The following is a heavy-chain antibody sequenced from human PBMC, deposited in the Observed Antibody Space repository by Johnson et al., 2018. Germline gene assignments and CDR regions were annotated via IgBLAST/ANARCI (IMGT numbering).Heavy chain of an antibody. CDR2: IWYDGSNK. CDR1: GFTFSSYG. J-gene: IGHJ6*03. CDR3: AKDRGAAPYYYYHMDV. D-gene: IGHD3-10*01. V-gene: IGHV3-33*06. Sequence: QVQLVQSGGGVVQPGRSLRLSCAASGFTFSSYGMHWVRQAPGKGLEWVAVIWYDGSNKYYAASVKGRFTMSRDNSKNTLYLQMNSLRAEDTTAVYYCAKDRGAAPYYYYHMDVWGKGTTVTVSS.